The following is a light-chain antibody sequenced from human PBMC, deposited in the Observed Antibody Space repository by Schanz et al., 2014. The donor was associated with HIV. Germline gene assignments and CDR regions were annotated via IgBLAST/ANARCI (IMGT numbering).Light chain of an antibody. J-gene: IGKJ4*01. CDR3: QQYDNFPLA. CDR1: QSISSY. V-gene: IGKV1-33*01. Sequence: DIQMTQSPSSLSASVGDRVTITCRASQSISSYLNWYHQRPGKAPKLLIYDASKLETGVPSRFSASGSGTDFTFTISSLQPEDIATYYCQQYDNFPLAFGGGTKVEIK. CDR2: DAS.